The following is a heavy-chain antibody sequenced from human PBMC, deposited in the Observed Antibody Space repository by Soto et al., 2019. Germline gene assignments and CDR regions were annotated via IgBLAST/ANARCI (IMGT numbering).Heavy chain of an antibody. D-gene: IGHD6-13*01. J-gene: IGHJ4*02. Sequence: QVQLVESGGGVVQPGRSLRLSCAASGFTFSSYAMHWVRQAPGKGLEWVAVISYDGRNKYYADSVKGRFTISRDNSKNTLYLQMNSLRAEDTAVYYCARDQQEQQLVHWGQGTLVTVSS. CDR3: ARDQQEQQLVH. CDR1: GFTFSSYA. V-gene: IGHV3-30*04. CDR2: ISYDGRNK.